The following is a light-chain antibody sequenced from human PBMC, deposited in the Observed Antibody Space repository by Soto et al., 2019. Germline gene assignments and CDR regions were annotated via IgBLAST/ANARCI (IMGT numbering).Light chain of an antibody. J-gene: IGKJ4*01. V-gene: IGKV1-12*01. Sequence: DIQMTQSPSSVSASVGDRVTITCRPSQVINRDLGWYQQRPGKTPKLLIHTASSLAAGVPSRFSASVTGTDFSLTINSLQAEDFATYYCQQANSLPPTFGGGTRVDIK. CDR3: QQANSLPPT. CDR2: TAS. CDR1: QVINRD.